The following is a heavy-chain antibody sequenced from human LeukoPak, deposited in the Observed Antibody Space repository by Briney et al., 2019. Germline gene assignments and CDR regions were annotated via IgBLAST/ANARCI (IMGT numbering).Heavy chain of an antibody. CDR1: GGSISSGSYY. Sequence: PSETLSLTCTVSGGSISSGSYYWSWIRQPAGKGLGWIGRIYTRGSTNYNPSLKSRVTISVDTSKNQFSLKLSSVTAADTAVYYCTRDKDFWSGYRGDYYYYYMDVWGKGTTVTVSS. V-gene: IGHV4-61*02. CDR3: TRDKDFWSGYRGDYYYYYMDV. CDR2: IYTRGST. J-gene: IGHJ6*03. D-gene: IGHD3-3*01.